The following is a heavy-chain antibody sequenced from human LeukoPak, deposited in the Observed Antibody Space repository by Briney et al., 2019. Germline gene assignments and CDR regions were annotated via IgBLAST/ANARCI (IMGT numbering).Heavy chain of an antibody. CDR3: ARGGVIHTKDIVVVPAAARKGFDY. Sequence: ASVKVSCKASGYTFTNYYMHWVRQAPGQGLEWMGIINPSDGGTNYAQKFQGRVTMTRDTSTSTVYMELSSLRSEDTAVYYCARGGVIHTKDIVVVPAAARKGFDYWGQGTPVTVSS. CDR1: GYTFTNYY. CDR2: INPSDGGT. V-gene: IGHV1-46*01. D-gene: IGHD2-2*01. J-gene: IGHJ4*02.